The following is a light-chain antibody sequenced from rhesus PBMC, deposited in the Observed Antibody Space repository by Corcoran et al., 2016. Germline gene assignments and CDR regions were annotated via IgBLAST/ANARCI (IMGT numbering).Light chain of an antibody. CDR2: AAS. CDR3: LHYNSYPYS. J-gene: IGKJ2*01. Sequence: DIQMTQSPSSLSASVGDRVTITCRASQAINTYLNWYQQKPGNPPRRLIYAASTLESGVPSRFSGSGSGTLFTLTISSLQPEDIATYYCLHYNSYPYSFGQGTKVEIK. V-gene: IGKV1-43*01. CDR1: QAINTY.